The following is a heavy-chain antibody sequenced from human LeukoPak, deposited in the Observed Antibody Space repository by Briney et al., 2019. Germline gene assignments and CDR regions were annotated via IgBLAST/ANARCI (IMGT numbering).Heavy chain of an antibody. D-gene: IGHD6-13*01. CDR2: ISSSGGSI. Sequence: GGSLRLSCAGSKFTFSNYAMTWVRQAPGKGLEWVSTISSSGGSIFCSDSVKGRFTISRDNSRNTVYLQMNSLRAEDTAIYYCAKDYSGSWYYFDYWGQGTLVTVSS. CDR3: AKDYSGSWYYFDY. CDR1: KFTFSNYA. J-gene: IGHJ4*02. V-gene: IGHV3-23*01.